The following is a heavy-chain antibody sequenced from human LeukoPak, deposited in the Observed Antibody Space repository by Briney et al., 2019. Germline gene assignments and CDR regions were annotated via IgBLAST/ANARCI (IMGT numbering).Heavy chain of an antibody. V-gene: IGHV3-49*04. CDR1: GFTFGDYA. D-gene: IGHD3-10*01. J-gene: IGHJ4*02. Sequence: GGSLRLSCTASGFTFGDYAMSWVRQAPERGLEWVGFIRSKAYGGTTEYAASVKGRFTISRDDSKSIAYLQMNSLKTEDTAVYYCTRDSAHKLLWFGELGAYFDYWGQGTLVTVSS. CDR3: TRDSAHKLLWFGELGAYFDY. CDR2: IRSKAYGGTT.